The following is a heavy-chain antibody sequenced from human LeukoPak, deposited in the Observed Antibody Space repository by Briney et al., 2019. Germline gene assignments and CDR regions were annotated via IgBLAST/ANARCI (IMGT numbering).Heavy chain of an antibody. V-gene: IGHV3-48*01. Sequence: GGSLRLSCAASGFTFSSYGMNWVRRAPGKGLEWVSYISSSSTTIYYADSVKGRFTISRDNAKNSLYLQMNSLRAEDTAVYYCARFVGDSGDSSDYWGQGTLVTVSS. CDR1: GFTFSSYG. J-gene: IGHJ4*02. CDR3: ARFVGDSGDSSDY. CDR2: ISSSSTTI. D-gene: IGHD6-6*01.